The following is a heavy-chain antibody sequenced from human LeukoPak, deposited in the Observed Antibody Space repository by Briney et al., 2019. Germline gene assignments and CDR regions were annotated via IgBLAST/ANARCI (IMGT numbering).Heavy chain of an antibody. J-gene: IGHJ4*02. CDR1: GFTFSNAS. Sequence: GGSLRLSCAASGFTFSNASMNWVRQAPGKGLEWVSSISSSSSYIYYADSVKGRFTISRDNAKNSLYLQMNSLRAEDTAVHYCAKVTYGSGTYGAFDYWGQGTLVTVSS. CDR2: ISSSSSYI. CDR3: AKVTYGSGTYGAFDY. D-gene: IGHD3-10*01. V-gene: IGHV3-21*04.